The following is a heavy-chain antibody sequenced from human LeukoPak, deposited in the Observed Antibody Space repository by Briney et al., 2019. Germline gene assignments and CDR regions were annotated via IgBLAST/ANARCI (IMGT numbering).Heavy chain of an antibody. CDR3: AKEVDTVMDWANDAFDI. Sequence: PGGSLRLSCAASGLSFISFTMHWVRQAPGKGLEWVANIKQDGSEKYYVDSVKGRFTISRDNAKNSLYLQMESLRVEDTAVYYCAKEVDTVMDWANDAFDIWGQGTMVTVSS. V-gene: IGHV3-7*01. J-gene: IGHJ3*02. D-gene: IGHD5-18*01. CDR1: GLSFISFT. CDR2: IKQDGSEK.